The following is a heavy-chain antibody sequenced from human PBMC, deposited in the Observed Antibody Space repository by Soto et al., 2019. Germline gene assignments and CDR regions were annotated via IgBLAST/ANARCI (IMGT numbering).Heavy chain of an antibody. Sequence: GGSLRLSCAASGFTFSSYSMNWVRQAPGKGLEWVSSISSSSSYIYYADSVKGRFTISRDNAKNSLYLQMNSLRAEDTAVYYCARDLTVAWYVFWFDPWGQGTLVTVSS. CDR3: ARDLTVAWYVFWFDP. D-gene: IGHD6-19*01. CDR2: ISSSSSYI. J-gene: IGHJ5*02. V-gene: IGHV3-21*01. CDR1: GFTFSSYS.